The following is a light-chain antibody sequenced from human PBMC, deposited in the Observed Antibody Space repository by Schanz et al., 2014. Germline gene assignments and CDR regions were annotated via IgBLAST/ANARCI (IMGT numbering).Light chain of an antibody. Sequence: QSALTQPPSASGSPGQSVTISCTGTSSDVGGYNYVTWYQQHPGKAPKLMIFDVSHRPSGVSNRFSGSKSGNTASLTISGLQPEDEADYYCSSYTSSDNLVFGGGTKLTVL. CDR1: SSDVGGYNY. CDR2: DVS. J-gene: IGLJ3*02. CDR3: SSYTSSDNLV. V-gene: IGLV2-14*01.